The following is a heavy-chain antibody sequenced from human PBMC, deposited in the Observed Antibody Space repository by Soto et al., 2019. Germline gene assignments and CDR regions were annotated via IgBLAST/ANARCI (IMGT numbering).Heavy chain of an antibody. V-gene: IGHV5-51*01. CDR2: IYPGDSDT. CDR3: ARLGSPPPRIAGPVSYNWFDP. D-gene: IGHD6-13*01. J-gene: IGHJ5*02. CDR1: GYSFTSYW. Sequence: PGESLKISCKGSGYSFTSYWIGWVRQMPGKGLEWMGIIYPGDSDTRYSPSFQGQVTISADKSISTAYLQWSSLKASDTAMYYCARLGSPPPRIAGPVSYNWFDPWGQGTLVTVSS.